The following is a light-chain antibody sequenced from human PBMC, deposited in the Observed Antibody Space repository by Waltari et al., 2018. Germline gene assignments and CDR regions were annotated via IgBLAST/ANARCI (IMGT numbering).Light chain of an antibody. CDR1: ESVINS. CDR3: QQYKNWPPLT. CDR2: DAS. J-gene: IGKJ4*01. V-gene: IGKV3-15*01. Sequence: EIVMTQSPATLSVSPGERATLSCRASESVINSLAWYQQRPGQAPRLLFDDASTRATGIPARFSGSGSGTEFTLTISSLQSEDFAVYYCQQYKNWPPLTFGGGTKVEIK.